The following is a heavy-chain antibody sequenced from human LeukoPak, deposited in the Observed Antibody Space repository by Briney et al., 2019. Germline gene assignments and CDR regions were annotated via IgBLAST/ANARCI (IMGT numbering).Heavy chain of an antibody. CDR2: INPSGGST. CDR1: GYTFTSYY. V-gene: IGHV1-46*01. CDR3: ARDRGSGWYEGVFDY. D-gene: IGHD6-19*01. J-gene: IGHJ4*02. Sequence: ASVKVSCKASGYTFTSYYMHWVRQAPGQGLEWMGIINPSGGSTSYAKKLQGRVTMTRDTSTSTVYMELSSLRSEDTAVYYCARDRGSGWYEGVFDYWGQGTLVTVSS.